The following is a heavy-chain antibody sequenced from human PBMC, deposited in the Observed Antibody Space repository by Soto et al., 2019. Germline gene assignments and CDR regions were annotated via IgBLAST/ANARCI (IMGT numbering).Heavy chain of an antibody. CDR1: GFTFDDYA. D-gene: IGHD4-17*01. J-gene: IGHJ3*02. V-gene: IGHV3-9*01. CDR2: ISWNSGSI. Sequence: GGSLRLSCAASGFTFDDYAMHWFRQAPGKGLEWVSGISWNSGSIGYADSVKGRFTISRDNAKNSLYLQMNSLRAEDTALYYCAKDPTAALAVTSGAFDIWGQGTMVTVSS. CDR3: AKDPTAALAVTSGAFDI.